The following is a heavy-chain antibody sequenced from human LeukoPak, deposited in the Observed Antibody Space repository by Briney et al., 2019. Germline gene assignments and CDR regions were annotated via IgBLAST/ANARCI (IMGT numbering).Heavy chain of an antibody. CDR3: ARDMYYNPVRFDI. CDR1: GGSISSGSYY. Sequence: SETLSLTCTVSGGSISSGSYYWSWIRQPAGKGLEWIGRSSTSGTSNYNPSLNSRVTISLDTSKNQFSLRLSSVTAADTAVYYCARDMYYNPVRFDIWGQGTMVTVSS. CDR2: SSTSGTS. V-gene: IGHV4-61*02. D-gene: IGHD3-10*01. J-gene: IGHJ3*02.